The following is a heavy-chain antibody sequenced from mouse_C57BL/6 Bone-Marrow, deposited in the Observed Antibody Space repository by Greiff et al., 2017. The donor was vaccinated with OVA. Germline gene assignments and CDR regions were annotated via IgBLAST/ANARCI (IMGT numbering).Heavy chain of an antibody. CDR3: ARSTLTGLAWFAY. Sequence: QVQLQQSGAELAKPGASVKLSCKAYGYTFTSYWMHWVKQRPGQGLEWIGYINPSSGYTKYNQKFKDKATLTADKSSSTAYMQLSSLTYEDSAVYYCARSTLTGLAWFAYWGQGTLVTVSA. V-gene: IGHV1-7*01. J-gene: IGHJ3*01. CDR2: INPSSGYT. D-gene: IGHD4-1*01. CDR1: GYTFTSYW.